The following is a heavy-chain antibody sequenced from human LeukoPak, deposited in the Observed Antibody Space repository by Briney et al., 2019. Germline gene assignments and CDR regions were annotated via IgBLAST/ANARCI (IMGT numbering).Heavy chain of an antibody. V-gene: IGHV4-34*01. CDR1: GGSFSGYY. Sequence: SETLSLTCAVYGGSFSGYYWSWIRQPPGKGLEWIGEINHSGSTNYNPSLKSRVTISVDTSKNQFYLKLSSVTAADTAVYYCARGYYSNYVGDYWGQGTLVTVSS. D-gene: IGHD4-11*01. CDR2: INHSGST. CDR3: ARGYYSNYVGDY. J-gene: IGHJ4*02.